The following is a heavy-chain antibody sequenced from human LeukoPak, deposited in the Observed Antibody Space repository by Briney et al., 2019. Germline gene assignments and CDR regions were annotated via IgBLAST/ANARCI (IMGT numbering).Heavy chain of an antibody. CDR3: AREPYSSSWIDY. Sequence: GGSLRLTCAAAGFTFRSDSRTWVRQAPGKGLEWVSYISSSSSTIYYADSVKGRFTISRDNAKNSLYLQMNSLRAEDTAVYYCAREPYSSSWIDYWGQGTLVTVSS. J-gene: IGHJ4*02. CDR2: ISSSSSTI. V-gene: IGHV3-48*04. CDR1: GFTFRSDS. D-gene: IGHD6-13*01.